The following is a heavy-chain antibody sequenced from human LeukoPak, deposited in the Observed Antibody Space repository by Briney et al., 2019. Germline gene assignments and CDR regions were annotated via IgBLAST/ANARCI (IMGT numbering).Heavy chain of an antibody. CDR1: GFTFNNYA. CDR2: LSGSGDNT. CDR3: AKSRDYFDY. Sequence: PGGSLRLSCAASGFTFNNYAMNWVRQAPGKGLEWVSALSGSGDNTYYADSVKGRFTISRDNSKNTLYLQMNSLRAEDTAVYYCAKSRDYFDYWGQGTLVTVSS. J-gene: IGHJ4*02. V-gene: IGHV3-23*01.